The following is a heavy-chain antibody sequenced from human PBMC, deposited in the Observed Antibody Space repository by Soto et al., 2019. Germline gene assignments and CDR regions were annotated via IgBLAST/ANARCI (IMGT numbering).Heavy chain of an antibody. CDR1: RGSISSYY. CDR2: ITHSGST. J-gene: IGHJ5*02. D-gene: IGHD5-18*01. Sequence: QVQLQESGPGLVKPSETLSLACTVSRGSISSYYWSWFRQTPGKGLEWIGYITHSGSTKYNPSLDSRVMVSIDTSRKQFPLRSVSVTAAATAADYCPSIHRGPSFGWFDHWGQGSLVIVYS. V-gene: IGHV4-59*01. CDR3: PSIHRGPSFGWFDH.